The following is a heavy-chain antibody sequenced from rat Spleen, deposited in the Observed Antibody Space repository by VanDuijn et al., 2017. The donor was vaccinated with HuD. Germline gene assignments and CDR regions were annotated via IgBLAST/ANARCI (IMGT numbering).Heavy chain of an antibody. D-gene: IGHD5-1*01. CDR3: ARHGELVFDY. J-gene: IGHJ2*01. CDR1: GFTFSNYD. CDR2: ISYDGSST. V-gene: IGHV5-29*01. Sequence: EVQLVESGGGLVQPGRSLKLSCAASGFTFSNYDMAWVRQAPTKGLEWVATISYDGSSTYYRDSVKGRFTISRDNAKSTLYQQMDSLRSEDTATYYCARHGELVFDYWGQGVMVTVSS.